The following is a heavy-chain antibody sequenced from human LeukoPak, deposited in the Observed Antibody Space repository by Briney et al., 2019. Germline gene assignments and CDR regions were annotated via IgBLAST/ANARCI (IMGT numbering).Heavy chain of an antibody. D-gene: IGHD3-16*01. Sequence: GGSLRLSCAASGFTFSSHGMCWVRQAPGRGLEWVSSISIGGDTTYSDSVKGRFTISRDNAKNSLYLQMNSLRAEDTAVYYCARVWGSSFTFDYWGQGTLVTVSS. CDR3: ARVWGSSFTFDY. J-gene: IGHJ4*02. V-gene: IGHV3-21*01. CDR2: ISIGGDTT. CDR1: GFTFSSHG.